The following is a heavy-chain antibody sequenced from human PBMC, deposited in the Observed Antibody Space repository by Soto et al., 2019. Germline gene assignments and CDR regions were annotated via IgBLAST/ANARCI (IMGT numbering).Heavy chain of an antibody. Sequence: ASVKVSCKASGGTFSSYAISWVRQAPGQGLEWMGGIIPIFGTANDAQKFQGRVTITADESTSTAYKELSSLRSEDTAVYYCARSAIAVAGADYFDYWGQGTLVTVSS. CDR2: IIPIFGTA. V-gene: IGHV1-69*13. CDR3: ARSAIAVAGADYFDY. CDR1: GGTFSSYA. J-gene: IGHJ4*02. D-gene: IGHD6-19*01.